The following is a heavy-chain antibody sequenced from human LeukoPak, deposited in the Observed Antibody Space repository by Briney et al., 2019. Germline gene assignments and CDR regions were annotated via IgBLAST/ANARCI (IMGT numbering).Heavy chain of an antibody. V-gene: IGHV1-69*04. CDR3: ARAADYGGNLPDY. D-gene: IGHD4-23*01. CDR1: GYTFTSYD. Sequence: SVKVSCKASGYTFTSYDINWVRQATGQGLEWMGRIIPILGIANYAQKFQGRVTITADKSTSTAYMELSSLRSEDTAVYYCARAADYGGNLPDYWGQGTLVTVSS. CDR2: IIPILGIA. J-gene: IGHJ4*02.